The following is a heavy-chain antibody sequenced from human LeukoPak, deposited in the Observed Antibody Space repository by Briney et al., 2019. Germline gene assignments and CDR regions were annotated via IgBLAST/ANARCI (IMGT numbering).Heavy chain of an antibody. CDR2: ISGRTGGT. J-gene: IGHJ4*02. CDR3: AKCGNSGCHLIDY. V-gene: IGHV3-23*01. D-gene: IGHD5-12*01. Sequence: PGGSLRFSCAASGFTFNTNAMSWVRQAPGKGLEWVSAISGRTGGTYYADSVKGRFTISRDNSKSTLYLQMDSLRAEDTAVYYCAKCGNSGCHLIDYWGQGTLVTVSS. CDR1: GFTFNTNA.